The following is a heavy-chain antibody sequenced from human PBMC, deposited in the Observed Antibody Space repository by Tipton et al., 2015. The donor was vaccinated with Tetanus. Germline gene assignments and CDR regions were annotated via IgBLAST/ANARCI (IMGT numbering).Heavy chain of an antibody. CDR3: AKGRSGAWPHSMDV. CDR2: ISGSGGST. J-gene: IGHJ6*02. CDR1: GFTFSGYA. V-gene: IGHV3-23*01. Sequence: SLRLSCAASGFTFSGYAMSWVRQAPGKGLEWASAISGSGGSTYYADSVKGRLTISRDNSKNTLYLQMNSLRAEDTAVYYCAKGRSGAWPHSMDVWGQGTTVTVSS. D-gene: IGHD5-12*01.